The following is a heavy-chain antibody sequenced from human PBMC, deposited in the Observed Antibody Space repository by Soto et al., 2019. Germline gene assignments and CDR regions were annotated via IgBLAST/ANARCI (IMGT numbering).Heavy chain of an antibody. V-gene: IGHV3-23*01. CDR1: GFTFNNYA. Sequence: GGSLTLSCAASGFTFNNYAMSWVRQAPGKGLECVSAISSSGGSTSYANSVKGRFTISRDNSKNTLYLHMNSLRAEDTAMYFCAKRVAVAGNGFDSWGQGT. CDR3: AKRVAVAGNGFDS. J-gene: IGHJ5*01. CDR2: ISSSGGST. D-gene: IGHD6-19*01.